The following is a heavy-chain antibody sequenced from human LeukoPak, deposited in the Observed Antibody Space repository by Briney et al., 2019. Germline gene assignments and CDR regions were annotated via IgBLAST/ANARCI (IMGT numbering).Heavy chain of an antibody. V-gene: IGHV3-23*01. Sequence: GGSLRLSCAASGFTFSSYAMSWVRQAPGKGLEWVSAISGSGGSTYYADSVKGRFTISRDNSKNTLYLQMNSLRAEDTAVYYCAKRVQGATYYYYGMDVWGQGTTVTVSS. D-gene: IGHD1-26*01. CDR3: AKRVQGATYYYYGMDV. J-gene: IGHJ6*02. CDR1: GFTFSSYA. CDR2: ISGSGGST.